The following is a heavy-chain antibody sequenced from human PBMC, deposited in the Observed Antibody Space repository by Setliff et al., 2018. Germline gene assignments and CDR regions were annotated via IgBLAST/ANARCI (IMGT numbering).Heavy chain of an antibody. V-gene: IGHV4-61*09. CDR3: ARHAGSLAYYHYYMDV. Sequence: PSETLSLTCTVSGDSISSGTYYWSYWTWIRQPAGKGLEWIGHIYTGGSTNYNPSLKSRVTISVDMSKNQFSLKLSSVTAADTAVYYCARHAGSLAYYHYYMDVWGKGTTVTVSS. J-gene: IGHJ6*03. CDR2: IYTGGST. D-gene: IGHD3-10*01. CDR1: GDSISSGTYY.